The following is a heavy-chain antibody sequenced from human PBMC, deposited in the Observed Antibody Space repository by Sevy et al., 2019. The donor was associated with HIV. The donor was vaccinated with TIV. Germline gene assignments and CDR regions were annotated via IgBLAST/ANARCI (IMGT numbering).Heavy chain of an antibody. CDR3: AGAEPATDAFDI. CDR1: GFTFTSYS. Sequence: GGSLRLSCAASGFTFTSYSMHWVRQAPGKGLQWVSSICGISNYKYYADSMKGRSSISRDNAKNSLYLKMKSLRAEDTAVFYCAGAEPATDAFDIWGQGTMVTVSS. J-gene: IGHJ3*02. V-gene: IGHV3-21*01. CDR2: ICGISNYK.